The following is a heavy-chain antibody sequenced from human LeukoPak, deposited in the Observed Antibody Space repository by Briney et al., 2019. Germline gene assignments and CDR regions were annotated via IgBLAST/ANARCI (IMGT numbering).Heavy chain of an antibody. CDR1: GVSLSTSTAG. J-gene: IGHJ4*02. V-gene: IGHV2-5*02. Sequence: SGPTLVNPTQTLTLTCTFSGVSLSTSTAGVGWIRQPPGEALEWLAFIFWGGDERYNPSLKSRLSITKDTSRNQVVLAMTNMGPVDTATYHCAHSSHGTSFADWGQGTLVTVSS. D-gene: IGHD1-26*01. CDR2: IFWGGDE. CDR3: AHSSHGTSFAD.